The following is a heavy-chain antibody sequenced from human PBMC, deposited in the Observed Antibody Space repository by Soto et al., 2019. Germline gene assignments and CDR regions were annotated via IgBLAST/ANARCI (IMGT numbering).Heavy chain of an antibody. CDR1: GFTFSSYA. V-gene: IGHV3-30*18. D-gene: IGHD3-22*01. CDR3: AKDLVVLVTPYYAMAV. Sequence: QVQLVESGGGVVQPGRSLRLSCAASGFTFSSYAMHWVRQAPGKGLEWVTAISYDGGNKYYPDSLKGRFTISRDNSKTTLYLKMNSLRAEDTAVYYCAKDLVVLVTPYYAMAVWGQGTTVTVSS. J-gene: IGHJ6*02. CDR2: ISYDGGNK.